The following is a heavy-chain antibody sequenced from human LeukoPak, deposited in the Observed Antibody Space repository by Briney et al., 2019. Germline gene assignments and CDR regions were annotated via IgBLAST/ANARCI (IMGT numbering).Heavy chain of an antibody. CDR3: ATRGYSGYDSLRFDY. D-gene: IGHD5-12*01. Sequence: PSETLSLTCTVSGGSISSYYWSWIRQPPGKGLEWIGYIYYSGSTNYNPSLKSRVTISVDTSKNQFSLKLSSVTAADMAVYYCATRGYSGYDSLRFDYWGQGTLVTVSS. CDR1: GGSISSYY. CDR2: IYYSGST. V-gene: IGHV4-59*01. J-gene: IGHJ4*02.